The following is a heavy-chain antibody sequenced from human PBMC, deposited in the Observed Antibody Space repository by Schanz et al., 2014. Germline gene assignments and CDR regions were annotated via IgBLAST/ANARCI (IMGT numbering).Heavy chain of an antibody. CDR3: ASDYNYFETEAP. CDR1: GLTFIDYY. Sequence: QVQLVESGGGLVKPGGSLRLSCAASGLTFIDYYMSWIRQAPGKGLEWVSSISSSSSYISYADSVKGRFTISRDNANNSLFLRMNSLRGEDTAVYYCASDYNYFETEAPWGQGTLVTVSS. J-gene: IGHJ5*02. CDR2: ISSSSSYI. V-gene: IGHV3-11*06. D-gene: IGHD3-16*01.